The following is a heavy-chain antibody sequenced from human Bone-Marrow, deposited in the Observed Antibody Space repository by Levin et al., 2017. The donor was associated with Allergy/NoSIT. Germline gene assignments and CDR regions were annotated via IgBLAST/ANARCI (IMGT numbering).Heavy chain of an antibody. Sequence: GESLKISCKASGYTFTSYAMNWVRQAPGQGLEWMGWINTNTGNPTYAQGFTGRFVFSLDTSVSTAYLQISSLKAEDTAVYYCARGPRATPWRWFDPWGQGTLVTVSS. D-gene: IGHD1-26*01. CDR2: INTNTGNP. J-gene: IGHJ5*02. CDR1: GYTFTSYA. V-gene: IGHV7-4-1*02. CDR3: ARGPRATPWRWFDP.